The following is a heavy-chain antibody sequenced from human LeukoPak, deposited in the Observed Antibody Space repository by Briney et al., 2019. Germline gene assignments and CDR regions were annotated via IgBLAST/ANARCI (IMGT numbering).Heavy chain of an antibody. Sequence: QTGGSLRLSCAASGFTLSSYWMQWVRQVPGKGLVWVSRINSDGSGTTYADSVKDRFTISRDNAKNTLYLQMNSLRAEDTAVYYCGRDYFGSVDYWGQGTLVTVSS. CDR2: INSDGSGT. D-gene: IGHD2/OR15-2a*01. CDR3: GRDYFGSVDY. V-gene: IGHV3-74*01. J-gene: IGHJ4*02. CDR1: GFTLSSYW.